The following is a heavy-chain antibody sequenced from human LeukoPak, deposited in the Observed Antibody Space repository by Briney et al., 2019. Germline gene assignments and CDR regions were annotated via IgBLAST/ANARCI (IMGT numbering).Heavy chain of an antibody. J-gene: IGHJ6*04. CDR1: GGSISSYY. D-gene: IGHD3-9*01. CDR2: TYTSGST. V-gene: IGHV4-4*07. Sequence: SETLSLTCTVSGGSISSYYWSWIRQPAGKGLEWIGRTYTSGSTNYNPSLKSRVTISIDTSKNQFSLRLSSVTAADTAVYHCARAGDMLTGYLLDVWGTGTTVTISS. CDR3: ARAGDMLTGYLLDV.